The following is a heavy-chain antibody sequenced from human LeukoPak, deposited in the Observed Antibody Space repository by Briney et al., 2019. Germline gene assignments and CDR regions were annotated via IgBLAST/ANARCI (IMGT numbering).Heavy chain of an antibody. CDR3: ARDPLTFYFDY. CDR1: GGFITNYY. D-gene: IGHD3-9*01. Sequence: SETLSLTCTVSGGFITNYYWSWIRQPPGKGLELIGYIYYTGSTNYNPSLRSRVAMSVDTSKNQLSLKLNPVTAADTAVYYCARDPLTFYFDYWGQGILVTVSS. V-gene: IGHV4-59*01. J-gene: IGHJ4*02. CDR2: IYYTGST.